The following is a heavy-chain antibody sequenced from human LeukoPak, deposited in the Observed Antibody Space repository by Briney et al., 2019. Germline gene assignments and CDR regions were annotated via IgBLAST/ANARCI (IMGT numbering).Heavy chain of an antibody. D-gene: IGHD6-19*01. V-gene: IGHV3-48*03. CDR3: ARDGSGWYYYYYYMDV. Sequence: GGSLRLSCAASGFTFSSYEMNWVRQAPGKGLEGVSYISSSGSTIYYADSVKGRFTISRDNAKNSLYLQMNSLRAEDTAVYYCARDGSGWYYYYYYMDVWGKGTTVTISS. CDR2: ISSSGSTI. CDR1: GFTFSSYE. J-gene: IGHJ6*03.